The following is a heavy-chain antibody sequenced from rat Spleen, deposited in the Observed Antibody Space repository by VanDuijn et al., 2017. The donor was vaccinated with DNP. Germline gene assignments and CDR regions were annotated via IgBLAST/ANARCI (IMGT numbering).Heavy chain of an antibody. J-gene: IGHJ2*01. V-gene: IGHV5S10*01. CDR2: IIYDGSRT. D-gene: IGHD1-4*01. CDR1: GLTFGLYN. Sequence: EVQLVESGGGLVQPGRSLKLSCAGSGLTFGLYNMAWVRQAPKKSLEWVATIIYDGSRTYWRDSVKDRFTISRDNAESTLYLQINSLRSEDTGTYYCATQLPGYQGYFDFWGQGVMVTVSS. CDR3: ATQLPGYQGYFDF.